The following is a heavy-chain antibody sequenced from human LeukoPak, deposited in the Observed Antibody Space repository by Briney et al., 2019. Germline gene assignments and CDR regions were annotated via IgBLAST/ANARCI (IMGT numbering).Heavy chain of an antibody. CDR3: ARGIVSYDFWSGYSQYYFDY. V-gene: IGHV4-34*01. CDR2: INHSGST. Sequence: PSETLSLTCAVYGGSFSGYYWSWIRQPPGKGLEWIGEINHSGSTNYNPSLKSRVTISVDTSKNQFSLKLSSVTAADTAVYYCARGIVSYDFWSGYSQYYFDYWGQGTLVTVSS. CDR1: GGSFSGYY. D-gene: IGHD3-3*01. J-gene: IGHJ4*02.